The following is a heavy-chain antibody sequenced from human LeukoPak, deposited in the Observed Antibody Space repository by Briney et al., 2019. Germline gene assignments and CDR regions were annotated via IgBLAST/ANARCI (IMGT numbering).Heavy chain of an antibody. CDR1: GGSFSGYY. D-gene: IGHD3-10*01. CDR3: ARGRSLLSRYDY. V-gene: IGHV4-34*01. CDR2: INHSGST. Sequence: SETLSLTCAVYGGSFSGYYWSWIRQPPGKGLEWIGEINHSGSTNYNPSLKSRVTISVDTSKNQFSLKLSSVTAADTAVYYCARGRSLLSRYDYWGQGTLVTVS. J-gene: IGHJ4*02.